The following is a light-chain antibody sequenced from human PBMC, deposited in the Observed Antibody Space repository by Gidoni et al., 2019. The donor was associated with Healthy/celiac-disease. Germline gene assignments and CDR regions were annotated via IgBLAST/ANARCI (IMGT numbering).Light chain of an antibody. V-gene: IGKV3-20*01. CDR1: QSVSSSY. CDR2: GAS. CDR3: QQYGSSPRT. J-gene: IGKJ1*01. Sequence: IVLTQSPGTQSLSPGERATLSRRASQSVSSSYLAWYQQKPGQAPRLLIYGASSRATGIPDRFSGSGSGTDFTLTISRLEPEDFAVYYCQQYGSSPRTFGQGTKVEIK.